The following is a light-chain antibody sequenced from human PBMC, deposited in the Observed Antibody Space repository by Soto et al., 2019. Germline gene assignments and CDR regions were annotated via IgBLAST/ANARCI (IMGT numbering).Light chain of an antibody. CDR2: GAS. CDR1: QSMSSSY. Sequence: IVLTQSPGTLSLSPGGRATLSCRASQSMSSSYLAWYQQKPGQAPRLLIYGASSRATAIPDRFSGSGSGTDFTLTISRLEPEDSAVYYCQQYDDSPGTFGQGTKVEIK. V-gene: IGKV3-20*01. J-gene: IGKJ1*01. CDR3: QQYDDSPGT.